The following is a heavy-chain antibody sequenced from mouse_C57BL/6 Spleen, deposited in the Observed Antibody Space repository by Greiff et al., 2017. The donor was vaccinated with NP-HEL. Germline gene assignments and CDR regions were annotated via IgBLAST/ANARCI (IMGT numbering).Heavy chain of an antibody. CDR1: GFTFSSYA. CDR2: ISDGGSYT. D-gene: IGHD1-1*01. Sequence: EVMLVESGGGLVKPGGSLKLSCAASGFTFSSYAMSWVRQTPEKRLEWVATISDGGSYTYYPDNVKGRFTISRDNAKNNLYLQMSHLKSEDTAMYYWARGRGSSDTGLGAMDYWGQGTSVTVSS. V-gene: IGHV5-4*03. J-gene: IGHJ4*01. CDR3: ARGRGSSDTGLGAMDY.